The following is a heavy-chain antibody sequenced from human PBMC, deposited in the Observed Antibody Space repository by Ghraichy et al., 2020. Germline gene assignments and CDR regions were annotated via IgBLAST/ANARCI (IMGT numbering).Heavy chain of an antibody. D-gene: IGHD2-2*01. CDR3: AGIVVVPAAMVYRGMDV. Sequence: GGYLRLSCAASGFTFSSYSMNWVRQAPGKGLEWVSYISSSSSYIYYADSVKGRFTISRDNAKNSLYLQMNSLRAEDTAVYYCAGIVVVPAAMVYRGMDVWGQGTTVTVSS. V-gene: IGHV3-21*01. CDR2: ISSSSSYI. J-gene: IGHJ6*02. CDR1: GFTFSSYS.